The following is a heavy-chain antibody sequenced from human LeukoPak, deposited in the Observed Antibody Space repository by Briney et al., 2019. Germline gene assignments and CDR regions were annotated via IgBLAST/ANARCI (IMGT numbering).Heavy chain of an antibody. V-gene: IGHV3-53*04. Sequence: PGGSLRLSCAASGFTVSSNYMSWVRQAPGKGLEWASVIYSGGSTYYADSVKGRFTISRHNSKNTLYLQMNSLRAEDTAVYYCASGGYSYGFPFDYWGQGTLVTVSS. CDR2: IYSGGST. CDR3: ASGGYSYGFPFDY. CDR1: GFTVSSNY. J-gene: IGHJ4*02. D-gene: IGHD5-18*01.